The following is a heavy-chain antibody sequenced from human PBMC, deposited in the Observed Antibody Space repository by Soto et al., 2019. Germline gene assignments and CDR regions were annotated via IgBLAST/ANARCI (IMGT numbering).Heavy chain of an antibody. J-gene: IGHJ4*02. CDR2: IIPILGIA. CDR3: ARDHTGTPTEGE. CDR1: GGTFSSYT. D-gene: IGHD1-7*01. Sequence: ASVKVSCKASGGTFSSYTISWVRQAPGQGLEWMGRIIPILGIANYAQKFQGRVTITADKSTSTAYMELSSLRSEDTAVYYCARDHTGTPTEGEWGQGTLVTVSS. V-gene: IGHV1-69*04.